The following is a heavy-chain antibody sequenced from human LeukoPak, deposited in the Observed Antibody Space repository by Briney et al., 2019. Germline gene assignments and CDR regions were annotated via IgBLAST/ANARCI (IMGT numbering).Heavy chain of an antibody. Sequence: GGSLRLSCAASGFTFDDYAMHWVRQAPGKGLEWVSGISWNSGSIEYADSVKGRFTISRDNFKNALYLQMNSLRVEDTAVYYCAIDPNWGTHSWGQGVLVTVSS. J-gene: IGHJ4*02. CDR1: GFTFDDYA. D-gene: IGHD7-27*01. CDR3: AIDPNWGTHS. V-gene: IGHV3-9*01. CDR2: ISWNSGSI.